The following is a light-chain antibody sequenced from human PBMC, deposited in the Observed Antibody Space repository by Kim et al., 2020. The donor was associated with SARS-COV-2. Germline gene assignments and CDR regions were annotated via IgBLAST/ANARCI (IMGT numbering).Light chain of an antibody. Sequence: DIQMTQSPSTLSASVEDRVTITCRANQNITRWLAWYQQKPGKAPNLLIYEASSLESGVPSRFSGGGSGTEFTLTISSLQPDDSATYFCQQYNSYPPTFGQGTKLEI. J-gene: IGKJ2*01. CDR3: QQYNSYPPT. CDR1: QNITRW. CDR2: EAS. V-gene: IGKV1-5*01.